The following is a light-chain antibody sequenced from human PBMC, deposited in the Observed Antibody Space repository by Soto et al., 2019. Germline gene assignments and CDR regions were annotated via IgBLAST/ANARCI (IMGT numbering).Light chain of an antibody. CDR2: GAS. Sequence: EIVMTQSPATLSVSPGERATLSCRASQSVSSNLAWYQQKPGQAPRLLIYGASTRDPGITARFSGTGSGTDFTLTISALQSADFEVYYYQQYNNWPFTFGPGTKVDIK. V-gene: IGKV3-15*01. CDR3: QQYNNWPFT. CDR1: QSVSSN. J-gene: IGKJ3*01.